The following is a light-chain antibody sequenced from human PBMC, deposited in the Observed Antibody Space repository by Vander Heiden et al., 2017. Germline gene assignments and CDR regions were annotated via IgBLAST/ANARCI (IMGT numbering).Light chain of an antibody. CDR2: EVN. CDR1: SSDVGGYNY. Sequence: QSALTQPASFSGSPGHSITISCPGTSSDVGGYNYVPWYQQYPGKVPKLIIYEVNNRPSGVSNRFSGSKSGNTASLTISGLQSEDEANYYCSSYTPSSTLEVFGRGTMVSVL. CDR3: SSYTPSSTLEV. J-gene: IGLJ1*01. V-gene: IGLV2-14*01.